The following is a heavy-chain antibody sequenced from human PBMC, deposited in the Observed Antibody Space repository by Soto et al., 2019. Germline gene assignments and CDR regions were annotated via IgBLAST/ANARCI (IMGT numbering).Heavy chain of an antibody. Sequence: SLRLSCAASGFTFSNAWMSWVRQAPGKGLEWVGRIKSKTDGGTTDYAAPVKGRFTISRDDSKNTLYLQMNSLITDDTAVYYCTTAGGRVYYYYGMDNWGQGTTVTVSS. J-gene: IGHJ6*02. CDR2: IKSKTDGGTT. V-gene: IGHV3-15*01. CDR3: TTAGGRVYYYYGMDN. CDR1: GFTFSNAW. D-gene: IGHD1-26*01.